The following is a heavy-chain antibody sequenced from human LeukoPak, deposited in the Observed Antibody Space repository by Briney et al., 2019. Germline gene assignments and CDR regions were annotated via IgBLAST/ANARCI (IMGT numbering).Heavy chain of an antibody. CDR3: AKRGVVIRVILVGFHKEAYYFDS. CDR2: ISGSGGGT. J-gene: IGHJ4*02. D-gene: IGHD3-22*01. V-gene: IGHV3-23*01. Sequence: GGSLRFSCAVSGITLSNYAMTWVRQAPGKGLEWVAGISGSGGGTNYADSVKGRFTISRDNYKNTLYLQMNSLGAEDTAVYLCAKRGVVIRVILVGFHKEAYYFDSWGQGALVTVSS. CDR1: GITLSNYA.